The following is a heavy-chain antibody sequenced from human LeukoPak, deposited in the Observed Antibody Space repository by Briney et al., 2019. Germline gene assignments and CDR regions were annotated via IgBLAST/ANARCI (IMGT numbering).Heavy chain of an antibody. J-gene: IGHJ4*02. CDR2: NIPILGIS. V-gene: IGHV1-69*04. CDR1: GGTFSSYA. CDR3: ARDRTHR. Sequence: GSSVKVSCNASGGTFSSYAISWVRQAPGQGLEWMGRNIPILGISNYAQKCQGRVTITADKSTSTAYLQLSSLRPEDTAVYYCARDRTHRWGQGTLVTVSS.